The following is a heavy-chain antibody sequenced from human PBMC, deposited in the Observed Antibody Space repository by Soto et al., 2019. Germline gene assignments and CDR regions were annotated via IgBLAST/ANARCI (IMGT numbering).Heavy chain of an antibody. CDR2: IYHSGST. D-gene: IGHD1-26*01. CDR1: GGSLSSSNW. V-gene: IGHV4-4*02. Sequence: QVQLQESGPGLVKPSGTLSLTCAVSGGSLSSSNWWSWVRQPPGKGLEWIGEIYHSGSTHYNPSHKSRVTISVDKSKNQFSLKLSSVTAADTAVYYCARVSGSYYYGMDVWGQGTTVTFSS. CDR3: ARVSGSYYYGMDV. J-gene: IGHJ6*02.